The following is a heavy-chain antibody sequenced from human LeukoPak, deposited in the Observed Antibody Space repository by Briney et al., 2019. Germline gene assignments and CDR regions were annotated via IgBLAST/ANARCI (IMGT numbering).Heavy chain of an antibody. Sequence: SETLSLTCTVSGGSINSYYWSWIRQPPGRGLEWIGYIYYSGSTNHNPSLKSRVTISVDTSKNQFSLKLSSVTAADMAVYYCARTQQTLFDYWGQGTLVTVSS. CDR1: GGSINSYY. V-gene: IGHV4-59*08. J-gene: IGHJ4*02. CDR3: ARTQQTLFDY. CDR2: IYYSGST.